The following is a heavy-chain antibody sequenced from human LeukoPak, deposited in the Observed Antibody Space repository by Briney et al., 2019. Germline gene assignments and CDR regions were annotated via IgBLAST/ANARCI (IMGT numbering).Heavy chain of an antibody. CDR2: MNPNSGNT. Sequence: GASVKVSCKASGYTFTGYDINWVRQATGQGLEWMGWMNPNSGNTGYAQKFQGRVTMTRNTSISTAYMELSSLRSEDTAVYYCARGPPLLRFLEWFPYYYGMDVWGQGTTVTVSS. D-gene: IGHD3-3*01. CDR3: ARGPPLLRFLEWFPYYYGMDV. J-gene: IGHJ6*02. CDR1: GYTFTGYD. V-gene: IGHV1-8*01.